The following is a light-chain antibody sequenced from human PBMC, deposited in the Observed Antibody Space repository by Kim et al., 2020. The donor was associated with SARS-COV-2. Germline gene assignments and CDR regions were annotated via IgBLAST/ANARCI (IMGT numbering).Light chain of an antibody. CDR2: KAS. CDR1: QSVSSW. V-gene: IGKV1-5*03. J-gene: IGKJ2*01. CDR3: QQDYSHPYT. Sequence: DIQMTQSPSTLSASVGDRVTITCRASQSVSSWLAWYQQKPGKAPKLLIYKASTLEGGVPSRFSGRGSGTEFTLTINSLQPDDFATYSSQQDYSHPYTFGQGTKLEIK.